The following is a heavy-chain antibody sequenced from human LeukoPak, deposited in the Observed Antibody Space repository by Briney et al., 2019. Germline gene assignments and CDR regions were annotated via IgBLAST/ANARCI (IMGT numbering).Heavy chain of an antibody. V-gene: IGHV3-53*04. Sequence: PGGSLRLSCAASGFTVSSNFMTWVRQAPGKGLEWVSVISSGGTTYYADSVKGRFTISRHIFKNTVYLQMNSLRAEDTAVYYCARDRSYGDFAWGYWGQGTLVTVFS. CDR3: ARDRSYGDFAWGY. D-gene: IGHD4-17*01. CDR2: ISSGGTT. CDR1: GFTVSSNF. J-gene: IGHJ4*02.